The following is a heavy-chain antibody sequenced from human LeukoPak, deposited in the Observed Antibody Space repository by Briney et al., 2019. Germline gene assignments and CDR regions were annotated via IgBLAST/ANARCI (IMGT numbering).Heavy chain of an antibody. J-gene: IGHJ4*02. Sequence: ASVKVSCKASGYTFTGYYMHWVRQAPGQGLEWMGWINPNSGGTNYAQKFQGRVTMTRDTSISTAYMELSRLRSDDTAVYYCARESSLFSYSYGSRSFDYWGQGTLVTVSS. CDR1: GYTFTGYY. V-gene: IGHV1-2*02. CDR3: ARESSLFSYSYGSRSFDY. CDR2: INPNSGGT. D-gene: IGHD5-18*01.